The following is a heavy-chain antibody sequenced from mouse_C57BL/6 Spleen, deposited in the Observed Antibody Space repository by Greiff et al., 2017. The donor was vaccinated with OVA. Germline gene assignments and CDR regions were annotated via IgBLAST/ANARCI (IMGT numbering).Heavy chain of an antibody. CDR3: ARRHGSSPHCYFDV. CDR2: INPDSSTI. Sequence: EVKLVESGGGLVQPGGSLKLSCAASGIDFSRYWMSWVRRAPGQGLEWIGEINPDSSTINYAPSLKDKFIISRDNAKNTLYLQMSTVRSEDTALYYCARRHGSSPHCYFDVWGTGTSVTVSS. V-gene: IGHV4-1*01. J-gene: IGHJ1*03. D-gene: IGHD1-1*01. CDR1: GIDFSRYW.